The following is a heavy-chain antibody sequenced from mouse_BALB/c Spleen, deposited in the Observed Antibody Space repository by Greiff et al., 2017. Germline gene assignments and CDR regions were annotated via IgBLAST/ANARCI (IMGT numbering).Heavy chain of an antibody. V-gene: IGHV5-6*01. CDR1: GFTFSSYG. CDR2: ISSGGSYT. Sequence: EVMLVESGGDLVKPGGSLKLSCAASGFTFSSYGMSWVRQTPDKRLEWVATISSGGSYTYYPDSVKGRFTISRDNAKNTLYLQMSSLKSEDTAMYYCASNYYGSSYFFAYWGQGTLVTVSA. CDR3: ASNYYGSSYFFAY. D-gene: IGHD1-1*01. J-gene: IGHJ3*01.